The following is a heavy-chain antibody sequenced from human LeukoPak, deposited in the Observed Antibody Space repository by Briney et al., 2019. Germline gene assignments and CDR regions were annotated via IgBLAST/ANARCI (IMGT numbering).Heavy chain of an antibody. Sequence: GGSLRLSCAASGFTFSTYAMTWVRQAPGKGLVWVSGINSNGDEIYYADSVRGRFTNYRDNSNNALYLQMDSLRAEDTAVYYCANWIGSSSRDYWGQGTLVTVSS. D-gene: IGHD6-6*01. CDR1: GFTFSTYA. V-gene: IGHV3-23*01. J-gene: IGHJ4*02. CDR2: INSNGDEI. CDR3: ANWIGSSSRDY.